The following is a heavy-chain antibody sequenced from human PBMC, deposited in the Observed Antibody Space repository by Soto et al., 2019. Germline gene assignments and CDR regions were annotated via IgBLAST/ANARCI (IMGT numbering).Heavy chain of an antibody. CDR3: VREGPERIQLSLDYYYYGMDV. CDR1: GDSVSSNSAA. Sequence: SQTLSLTCAISGDSVSSNSAAWNWIRQSPSRGLEWLGRTYYRSKWYNDYAVSVKSRITINPDTSKNQFSLQLNSVTPEDTAVYYCVREGPERIQLSLDYYYYGMDVWGQGTTVTVSS. J-gene: IGHJ6*02. CDR2: TYYRSKWYN. D-gene: IGHD5-18*01. V-gene: IGHV6-1*01.